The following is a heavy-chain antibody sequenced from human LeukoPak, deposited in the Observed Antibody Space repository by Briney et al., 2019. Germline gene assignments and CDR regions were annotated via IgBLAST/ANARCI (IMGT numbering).Heavy chain of an antibody. CDR2: IRYDGSNK. J-gene: IGHJ4*02. Sequence: GGSLRLSCAASGFTFSSYWMSWVRQAPGKGLEWVAFIRYDGSNKYYADSVKGRFTISRDNSKNTMYLQMNSLRAEDTAVYYCAKDQNFVGWGDGYNSWFDYWGQGTLVTVSS. CDR3: AKDQNFVGWGDGYNSWFDY. CDR1: GFTFSSYW. V-gene: IGHV3-30*02. D-gene: IGHD5-24*01.